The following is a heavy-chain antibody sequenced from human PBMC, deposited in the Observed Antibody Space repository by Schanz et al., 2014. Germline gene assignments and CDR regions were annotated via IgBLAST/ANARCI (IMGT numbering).Heavy chain of an antibody. CDR3: ARDRRNADPDY. CDR2: ITYNGGTI. V-gene: IGHV3-48*01. D-gene: IGHD1-1*01. Sequence: EVQLLESGGGLVQPGGSLRLSCAASGITFSSHSFNWVRQAPGKGLEWISYITYNGGTIYYADSVKGRFTISRDNAKNSLYLEMNSLRAEDTALYYCARDRRNADPDYWGQGTLVTVSS. CDR1: GITFSSHS. J-gene: IGHJ4*02.